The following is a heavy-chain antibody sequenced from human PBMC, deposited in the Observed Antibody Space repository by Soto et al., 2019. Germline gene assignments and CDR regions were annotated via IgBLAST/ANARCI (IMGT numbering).Heavy chain of an antibody. Sequence: GGSLRLSCAASGFTVSSNYMSWVRQAPGKGLEWVSVIYSGGSTYYADSVKGRFTISRDNSKNTLYLQMNSLRAEDTAVYYCAREVSSGWSGGDDAFDIWGQGTMVTVSS. J-gene: IGHJ3*02. V-gene: IGHV3-53*01. CDR2: IYSGGST. D-gene: IGHD6-19*01. CDR1: GFTVSSNY. CDR3: AREVSSGWSGGDDAFDI.